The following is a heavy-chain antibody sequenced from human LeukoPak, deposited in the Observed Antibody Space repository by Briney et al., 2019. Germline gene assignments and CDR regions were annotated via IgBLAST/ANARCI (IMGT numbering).Heavy chain of an antibody. J-gene: IGHJ4*02. Sequence: SETLSLTCTVSGGSISSGSYYWSWIRQPAGKGLEWIGRIYTSGSTNYNPSLKSRVTISVDTSKNQFSLKLSSVTAADTAVYYCARQTYYYGSGGYFDYWGQGALVTVSS. V-gene: IGHV4-61*02. CDR2: IYTSGST. CDR3: ARQTYYYGSGGYFDY. CDR1: GGSISSGSYY. D-gene: IGHD3-10*01.